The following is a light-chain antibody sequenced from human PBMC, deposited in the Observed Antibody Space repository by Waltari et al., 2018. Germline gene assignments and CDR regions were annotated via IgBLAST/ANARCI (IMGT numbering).Light chain of an antibody. CDR3: QKYDSAPRT. CDR2: AAS. CDR1: QGITNY. V-gene: IGKV1-27*01. J-gene: IGKJ1*01. Sequence: DIQMTQSPSPLSASVGARVTITCRASQGITNYLAWYQHKPGKVPKLLIYAASTLQSGVPSRFSGSGSGTDFTLTISSLQPEDVATYYCQKYDSAPRTFGQGTKVEIK.